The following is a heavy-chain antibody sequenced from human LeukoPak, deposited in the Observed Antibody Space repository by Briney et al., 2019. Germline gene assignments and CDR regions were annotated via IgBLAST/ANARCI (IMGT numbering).Heavy chain of an antibody. D-gene: IGHD2-2*01. CDR3: ARDRTRHLY. V-gene: IGHV3-7*01. J-gene: IGHJ4*02. CDR1: GFTFSSTW. CDR2: IQPDGGAK. Sequence: GGSLRLSCAASGFTFSSTWVTWVRQTPGKGLEWVANIQPDGGAKYYVDSVKGRFTISRDNAKNSLYLQMDSLRAEDTAVYYCARDRTRHLYWGQGTLVTVSS.